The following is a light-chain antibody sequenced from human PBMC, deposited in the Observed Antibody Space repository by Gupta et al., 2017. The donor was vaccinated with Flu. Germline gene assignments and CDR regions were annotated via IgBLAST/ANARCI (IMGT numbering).Light chain of an antibody. J-gene: IGKJ3*01. CDR3: MQALQIPST. CDR1: RDLLHSNGYNY. V-gene: IGKV2-28*01. Sequence: VTPGGPASISCRSSRDLLHSNGYNYLAWYLQKPGQSPQILIYLGSRRASGVPERFSGSGSGTDFTLKISRVEAEDVGVYYSMQALQIPSTFGPGTKVEIK. CDR2: LGS.